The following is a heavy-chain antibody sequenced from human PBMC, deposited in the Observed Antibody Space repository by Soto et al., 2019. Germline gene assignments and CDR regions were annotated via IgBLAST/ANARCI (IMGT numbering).Heavy chain of an antibody. CDR1: GDSVSSNSAG. CDR2: TYYRSKWYY. Sequence: SQTLSLTCAITGDSVSSNSAGWIWVSQSPSRGLEWLGRTYYRSKWYYEYAVSVRGRITINPDTSKNQYSLQLNSVTPEDTAVYFCLKVEQYSGRIFEYWGQGTLVSGSS. J-gene: IGHJ4*01. CDR3: LKVEQYSGRIFEY. V-gene: IGHV6-1*01. D-gene: IGHD1-26*01.